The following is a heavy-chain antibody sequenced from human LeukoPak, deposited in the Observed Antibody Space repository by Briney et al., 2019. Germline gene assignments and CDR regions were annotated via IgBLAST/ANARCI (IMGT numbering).Heavy chain of an antibody. Sequence: PGRSLRLSCAASGFTFSSYAMSWVRQAPGKGLEWVSAISGSGGSTYYADSVKGRFTISRDNSKNTLYLQMNSLRAEDTAVYYCARYYDSSGYYEYGMDVWGQGTTVTVSS. CDR3: ARYYDSSGYYEYGMDV. CDR1: GFTFSSYA. D-gene: IGHD3-22*01. CDR2: ISGSGGST. J-gene: IGHJ6*02. V-gene: IGHV3-23*01.